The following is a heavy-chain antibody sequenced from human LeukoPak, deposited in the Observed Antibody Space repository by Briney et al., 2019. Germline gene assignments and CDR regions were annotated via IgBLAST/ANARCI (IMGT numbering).Heavy chain of an antibody. V-gene: IGHV1-69*05. D-gene: IGHD2-2*01. Sequence: GASVKVSCKASGGTFSSYAISWVRQAPGQGLEWMGGIIPIFGTANYAQKFQGRVTITTDESTSTAYMELSSLRSEDTAVYYCARGPTPVVPAATIYYYYYYMDVWGKGTTVTVSS. CDR3: ARGPTPVVPAATIYYYYYYMDV. CDR2: IIPIFGTA. J-gene: IGHJ6*03. CDR1: GGTFSSYA.